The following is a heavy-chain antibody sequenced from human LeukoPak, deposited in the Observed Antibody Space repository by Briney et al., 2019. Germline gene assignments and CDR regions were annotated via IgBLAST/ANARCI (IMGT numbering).Heavy chain of an antibody. CDR2: ISGYNGHT. V-gene: IGHV1-18*01. J-gene: IGHJ5*02. D-gene: IGHD6-13*01. CDR3: ARDLPAAGKYNWFDP. CDR1: GYTFTSYG. Sequence: ASVKVSCKASGYTFTSYGFSWVRQAPGQGLEWMGWISGYNGHTNYAQKFQGRVTMTIDTSTSTAYMDLRSLRSDDTAVYYCARDLPAAGKYNWFDPWGQGTLVTVSS.